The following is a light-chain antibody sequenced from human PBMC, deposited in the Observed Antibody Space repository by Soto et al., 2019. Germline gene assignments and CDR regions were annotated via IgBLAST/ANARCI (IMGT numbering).Light chain of an antibody. CDR3: QQYYNTPLT. CDR1: QSVFYSPNNKDS. V-gene: IGKV4-1*01. Sequence: DIVMTQSPDSLSVSLGERATINCKSSQSVFYSPNNKDSLAWYQQKPGQTPKLLIYWASTRESGVPDRFSASGSGTDFTLTVSSLQAGDVAVYYCQQYYNTPLTFGPVTKVDIK. J-gene: IGKJ3*01. CDR2: WAS.